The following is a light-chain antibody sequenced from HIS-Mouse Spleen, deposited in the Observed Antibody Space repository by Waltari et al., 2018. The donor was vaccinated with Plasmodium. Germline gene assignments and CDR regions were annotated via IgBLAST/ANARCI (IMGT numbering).Light chain of an antibody. J-gene: IGLJ2*01. CDR1: ALPTTY. CDR3: YSTDSSGNHRV. CDR2: EDS. Sequence: SYELTQPPSVSVSPGQTARITCSGDALPTTYDYWDPQKSGPAPVLLIYEDSKRPSGIPDRCSGSSAGTMATLTISGAQVEDEAYYYCYSTDSSGNHRVFGGGTKLTVL. V-gene: IGLV3-10*01.